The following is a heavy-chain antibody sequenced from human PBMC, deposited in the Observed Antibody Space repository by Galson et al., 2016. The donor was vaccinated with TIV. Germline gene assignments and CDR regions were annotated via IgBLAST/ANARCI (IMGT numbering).Heavy chain of an antibody. J-gene: IGHJ3*02. CDR1: GFTFSSYK. Sequence: SLRLSCAASGFTFSSYKMNWVRQAPGKGLEWVSSISSRSSYTHYAVSVKGRVTVSRDNANNSLYLQMNSLRAEDTAVYYCARDGARVGAHDAFDIWGQGTMVTVSS. D-gene: IGHD3-16*01. CDR2: ISSRSSYT. CDR3: ARDGARVGAHDAFDI. V-gene: IGHV3-21*01.